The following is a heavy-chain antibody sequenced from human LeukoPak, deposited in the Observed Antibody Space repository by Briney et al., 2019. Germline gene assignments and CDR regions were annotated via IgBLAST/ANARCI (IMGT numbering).Heavy chain of an antibody. J-gene: IGHJ4*02. CDR1: GGTFSSYA. D-gene: IGHD2-2*01. Sequence: SVKVSCKASGGTFSSYAISWVRQAPGQGLEWMGGIIPIFGTANYAQKFQGRVTITTDESTSTAYMELSSLRSEDTAVYYRTCSSTSCLGYWGQGTLVTVSS. CDR2: IIPIFGTA. CDR3: TCSSTSCLGY. V-gene: IGHV1-69*05.